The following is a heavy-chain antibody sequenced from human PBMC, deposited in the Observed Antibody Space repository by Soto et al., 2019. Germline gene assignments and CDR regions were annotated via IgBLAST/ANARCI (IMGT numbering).Heavy chain of an antibody. V-gene: IGHV4-4*07. CDR3: ARVSDGSGRLYFDF. CDR1: GDYFKNYY. J-gene: IGHJ4*02. D-gene: IGHD3-10*01. CDR2: IYTSGST. Sequence: SETLSLTCTVSGDYFKNYYWSWIRQPAGKGLEWIGRIYTSGSTNYNPSLNSRVTMSVDTSKNQFSLRLSSVTAADTAVYYCARVSDGSGRLYFDFWGQGTLVTVSS.